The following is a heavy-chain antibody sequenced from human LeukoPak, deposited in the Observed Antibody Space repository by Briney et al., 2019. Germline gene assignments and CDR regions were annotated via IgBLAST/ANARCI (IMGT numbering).Heavy chain of an antibody. CDR1: GFTFTNYG. Sequence: GRSLRLSWAASGFTFTNYGMHWVRKAPGKGLGWVAVIWADGSKKFYGDSVKGRSTISRDNSKNTLYLQMNSLRVEDTAVYYCVRDGAAPGWDYDYWGQGILVTVSS. J-gene: IGHJ4*02. CDR3: VRDGAAPGWDYDY. D-gene: IGHD6-13*01. CDR2: IWADGSKK. V-gene: IGHV3-33*01.